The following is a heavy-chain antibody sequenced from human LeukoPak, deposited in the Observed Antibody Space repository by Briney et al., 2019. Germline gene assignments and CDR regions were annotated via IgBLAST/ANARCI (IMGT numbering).Heavy chain of an antibody. V-gene: IGHV3-23*01. Sequence: GGSLRLSCVASGFTFSAYSMTWVSQSPGKGLDWVSSISVSGGGTYYADSVRGRFTISRDNSKNTLYLHMNSLRAEDTAVYYCVKDWRDESNCGGDCLQYWGQGTLVTVSS. D-gene: IGHD2-21*02. CDR1: GFTFSAYS. CDR2: ISVSGGGT. CDR3: VKDWRDESNCGGDCLQY. J-gene: IGHJ4*02.